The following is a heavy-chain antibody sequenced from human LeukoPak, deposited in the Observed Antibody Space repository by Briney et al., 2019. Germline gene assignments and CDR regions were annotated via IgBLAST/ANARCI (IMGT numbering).Heavy chain of an antibody. V-gene: IGHV4-59*02. CDR1: GGSVNTYY. D-gene: IGHD4-17*01. Sequence: SETLSLTCSVSGGSVNTYYWSWIRQPPGKGLEWIGFIHYSGTTKNNDSLKTRVTISIDTSKNEFSLSLSSVTAADTAVYYCARSDYGDYVPLDYWGQGTLVTVSS. CDR3: ARSDYGDYVPLDY. J-gene: IGHJ4*02. CDR2: IHYSGTT.